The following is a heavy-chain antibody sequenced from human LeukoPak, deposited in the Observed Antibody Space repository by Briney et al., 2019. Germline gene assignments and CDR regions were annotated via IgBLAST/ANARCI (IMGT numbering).Heavy chain of an antibody. D-gene: IGHD3-10*01. V-gene: IGHV3-7*03. J-gene: IGHJ5*02. CDR3: AMPPYGSGSYYKSNWFDP. CDR2: IKQDGSEK. Sequence: GGSLRLSCAASGFTFSSYWMSWVRQAPGKGLEWVANIKQDGSEKYYVDSVKGRFTISRDNAKNSLYLQMNSLRAEDTAVYYCAMPPYGSGSYYKSNWFDPWGQGTLVTVSS. CDR1: GFTFSSYW.